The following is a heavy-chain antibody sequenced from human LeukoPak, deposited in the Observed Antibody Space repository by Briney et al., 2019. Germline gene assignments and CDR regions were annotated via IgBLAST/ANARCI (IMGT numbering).Heavy chain of an antibody. J-gene: IGHJ3*02. D-gene: IGHD5-12*01. CDR2: IYYSGST. Sequence: SETLSLTCTVSGGSISSGGYYWSWIRQHPGKGLEWIGYIYYSGSTNYNPSLKSRVTISVDTSKNQFSLKLSSVTAADTAVYYCASSQVARNAFDIWGQGTMVTVSS. V-gene: IGHV4-61*08. CDR3: ASSQVARNAFDI. CDR1: GGSISSGGYY.